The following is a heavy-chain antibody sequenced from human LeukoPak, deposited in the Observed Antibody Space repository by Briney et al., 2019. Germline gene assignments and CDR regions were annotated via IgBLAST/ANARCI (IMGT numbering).Heavy chain of an antibody. D-gene: IGHD3-10*01. V-gene: IGHV4-59*01. J-gene: IGHJ6*03. Sequence: SETLSLTCAVSGGSISSYYWSWIRQPPEKGLEWIGYIYYSGSTNYNPSLKSRVTISVDTSKNQFSLKLSSVTAADTAVYYCARVLWFGPKAHYYYYYMDVWGKGTTVTVSS. CDR3: ARVLWFGPKAHYYYYYMDV. CDR1: GGSISSYY. CDR2: IYYSGST.